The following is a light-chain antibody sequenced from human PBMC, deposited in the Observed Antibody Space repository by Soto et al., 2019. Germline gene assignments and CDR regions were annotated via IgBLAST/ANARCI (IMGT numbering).Light chain of an antibody. CDR1: SGDVGSYNL. Sequence: QYALTQPASVSESPGQSITISCTGTSGDVGSYNLVSWYQQHPGKAPKLMIYEDIERPSGVSNRFSGSKSGNTASLTISGLQTEDEADYYCCSYAGGTSVVFGGGTKLTVL. J-gene: IGLJ2*01. V-gene: IGLV2-23*01. CDR3: CSYAGGTSVV. CDR2: EDI.